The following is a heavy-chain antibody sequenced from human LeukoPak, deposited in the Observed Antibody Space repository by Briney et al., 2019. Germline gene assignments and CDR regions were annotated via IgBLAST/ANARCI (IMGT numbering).Heavy chain of an antibody. V-gene: IGHV1-18*01. D-gene: IGHD2-21*01. CDR2: ISAYNGNT. J-gene: IGHJ3*02. Sequence: ASVKVSCKASGYTFTSYGISWVRQAPGQGLEWMGWISAYNGNTNYAQKLQGRVTMTTDTSTSTAYMELRSLRSDDTAVYYCARDRWGLRRVSPNFDIWGQGTMVTVSS. CDR1: GYTFTSYG. CDR3: ARDRWGLRRVSPNFDI.